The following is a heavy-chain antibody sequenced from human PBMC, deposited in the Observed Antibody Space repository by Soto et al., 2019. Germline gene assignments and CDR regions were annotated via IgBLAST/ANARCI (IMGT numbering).Heavy chain of an antibody. J-gene: IGHJ6*02. D-gene: IGHD4-17*01. CDR1: GFTFSSYG. CDR2: ISYDGSNK. V-gene: IGHV3-30*18. CDR3: AKEDYGDGYYYGMDV. Sequence: PGGSLRLSCAASGFTFSSYGMHWVRQAPGKGLEWVAVISYDGSNKYYADSVKGRFTISRDNSKNTLYLQMNSLRAEDTAVYYCAKEDYGDGYYYGMDVWGQGTTVTVSS.